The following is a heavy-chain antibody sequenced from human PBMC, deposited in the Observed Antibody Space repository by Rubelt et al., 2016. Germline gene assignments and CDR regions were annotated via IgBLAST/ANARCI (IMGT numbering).Heavy chain of an antibody. V-gene: IGHV1-18*01. CDR1: GYTLTELS. J-gene: IGHJ3*02. D-gene: IGHD6-19*01. Sequence: QVQLVQSGAEVKKPGASVKVSCKVSGYTLTELSMHWVRQAPGKGLEWMGWISAYNGNTNYAQKLQGRVTMTPDTPTSTAYMELRSLGSDDTAVYYWARDRDGWQWLAPSLPDAFDIWGQGTMVTVSS. CDR3: ARDRDGWQWLAPSLPDAFDI. CDR2: ISAYNGNT.